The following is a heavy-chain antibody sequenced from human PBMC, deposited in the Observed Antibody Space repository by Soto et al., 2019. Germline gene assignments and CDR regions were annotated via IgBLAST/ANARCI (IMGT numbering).Heavy chain of an antibody. V-gene: IGHV1-69*12. CDR1: GGTFRSYA. Sequence: QVQLVQSGAEVKKPGSSVKVSCKASGGTFRSYAISWVRQAPGQGLEWMGGIIPIFGTANYAQKFQGRVTNSADDSTSTAYMEMSSLISEDTAVYYCARYPYDSSGYYYGDWYFDLWGRGTLVTVSS. J-gene: IGHJ2*01. D-gene: IGHD3-22*01. CDR2: IIPIFGTA. CDR3: ARYPYDSSGYYYGDWYFDL.